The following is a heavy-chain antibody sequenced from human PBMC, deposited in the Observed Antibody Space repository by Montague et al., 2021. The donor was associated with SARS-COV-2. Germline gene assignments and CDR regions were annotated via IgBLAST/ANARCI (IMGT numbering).Heavy chain of an antibody. CDR2: VYYNGNT. Sequence: SETLSLTCTVSGGSTASHYRKWIRQSPGKRPEWIGYVYYNGNTKYNPSLQSRVTISIDTSENQFSLRLNSVTAADTAVYFCARGWAFDPWGQGRLVTVSS. V-gene: IGHV4-59*08. D-gene: IGHD6-19*01. CDR1: GGSTASHY. CDR3: ARGWAFDP. J-gene: IGHJ3*01.